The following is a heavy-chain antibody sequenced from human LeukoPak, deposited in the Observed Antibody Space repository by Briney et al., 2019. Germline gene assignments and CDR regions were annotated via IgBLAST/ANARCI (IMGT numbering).Heavy chain of an antibody. J-gene: IGHJ4*02. CDR1: GFTFSSYN. CDR3: ARDWGTAAAGVFDY. Sequence: RPGGSLRLSCAASGFTFSSYNMNWVRQAPGKGLEWVSSISSSSYIYYADSVKGRFTISRDNAKNSLYLQMNSLRAEDTAVYYCARDWGTAAAGVFDYWGQGTLVTVSS. D-gene: IGHD6-13*01. V-gene: IGHV3-21*01. CDR2: ISSSSYI.